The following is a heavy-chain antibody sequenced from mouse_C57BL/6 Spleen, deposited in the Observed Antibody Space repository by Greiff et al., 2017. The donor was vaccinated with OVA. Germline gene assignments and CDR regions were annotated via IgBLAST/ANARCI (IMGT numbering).Heavy chain of an antibody. CDR1: GYTFTTYP. V-gene: IGHV1-47*01. CDR3: ARPGEYDAYWYFDV. J-gene: IGHJ1*03. D-gene: IGHD2-14*01. CDR2: FHPYNDDT. Sequence: QVQLQQSGAELVKPGASVKMSCKASGYTFTTYPIEWMKQNHGKSLEWIGNFHPYNDDTKYTEKFKGKATLTVEKSSSTVYLGLSRLTSDDSAVYYCARPGEYDAYWYFDVWGTGTTVTVSS.